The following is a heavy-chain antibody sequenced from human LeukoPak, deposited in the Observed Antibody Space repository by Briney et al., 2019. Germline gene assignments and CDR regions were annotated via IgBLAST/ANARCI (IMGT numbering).Heavy chain of an antibody. J-gene: IGHJ4*02. CDR2: ISGSTAGT. CDR1: GFTFSSYA. V-gene: IGHV3-23*01. CDR3: AKGFGSGSCYSPGDY. Sequence: PGGSLRLSCAASGFTFSSYAMNWVRQAPGKGLEWVSAISGSTAGTRYADSVKGRFAISRDNSKNTLSLQMNSLRAEDTAIYYCAKGFGSGSCYSPGDYWGQGTLVTVSS. D-gene: IGHD3-10*01.